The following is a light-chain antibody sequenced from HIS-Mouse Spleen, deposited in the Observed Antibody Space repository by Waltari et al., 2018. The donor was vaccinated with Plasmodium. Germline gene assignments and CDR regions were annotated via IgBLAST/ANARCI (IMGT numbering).Light chain of an antibody. J-gene: IGLJ3*02. Sequence: SYELTQPPSVSVSPGQTARITCSGDALPKKYAYWYQKKSGQAPVLVIYEDSKRPSGIPGRFAGSSSGTIATLTISGAQVEDEADYYCYSTDSSGNHMVFGGGTKLTVL. V-gene: IGLV3-10*01. CDR2: EDS. CDR1: ALPKKY. CDR3: YSTDSSGNHMV.